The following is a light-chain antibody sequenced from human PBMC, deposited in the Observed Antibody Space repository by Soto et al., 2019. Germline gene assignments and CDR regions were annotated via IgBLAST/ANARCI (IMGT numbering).Light chain of an antibody. J-gene: IGLJ2*01. Sequence: SALTQPASVSGSPGQSITLSCTGTSSDVGGYDYVSWYQHHPGKAPKLMIYEVSNRPSGISNRFSGSKSGNTASLTISGLQAEDEADYYCSSYTTTSTQVFGGGTQLTVL. CDR1: SSDVGGYDY. CDR3: SSYTTTSTQV. CDR2: EVS. V-gene: IGLV2-14*01.